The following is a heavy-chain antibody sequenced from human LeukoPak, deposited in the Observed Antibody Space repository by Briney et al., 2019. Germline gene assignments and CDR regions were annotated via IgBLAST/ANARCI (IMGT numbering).Heavy chain of an antibody. CDR1: GFTFSSYS. CDR3: VRSLYGVNYGDAFDI. J-gene: IGHJ3*02. D-gene: IGHD4-23*01. V-gene: IGHV3-21*01. CDR2: ISSSSSYI. Sequence: PGGSLRRSCAASGFTFSSYSMNWVRQAPGKGLEWVSSISSSSSYIYYADSVKGRFTISRDNAKNSLYLQMNSLRAEDTAVYYCVRSLYGVNYGDAFDIWGQGTMVTVSS.